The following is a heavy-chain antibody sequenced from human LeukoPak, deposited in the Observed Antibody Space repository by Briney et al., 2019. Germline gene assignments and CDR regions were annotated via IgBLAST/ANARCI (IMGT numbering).Heavy chain of an antibody. J-gene: IGHJ4*02. CDR1: GFTFSSYG. D-gene: IGHD3-10*01. V-gene: IGHV3-30*02. CDR3: ASIPLWFGELEGY. Sequence: PGGSLRLSCAASGFTFSSYGMHWVRQAPGKGLEWVAFIRYDGSNKYYADSVKGRFTISRDNSKNTLYLQMNSLRAEDTAVYYCASIPLWFGELEGYWGQGTLVTVSS. CDR2: IRYDGSNK.